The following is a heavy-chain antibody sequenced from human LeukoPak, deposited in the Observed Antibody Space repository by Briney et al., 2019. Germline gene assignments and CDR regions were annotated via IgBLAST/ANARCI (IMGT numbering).Heavy chain of an antibody. Sequence: GGSLRLSCAASGYTFSSYAMGWVRQAPGKGLEWVSAISGSGGTTYYADSVKGRSTISRDNSKNTLYLQMNSLRAEDTALYYCAKDRAYSGTYYGLFDYWGQGTLVTVSS. V-gene: IGHV3-23*01. D-gene: IGHD1-26*01. J-gene: IGHJ4*02. CDR3: AKDRAYSGTYYGLFDY. CDR2: ISGSGGTT. CDR1: GYTFSSYA.